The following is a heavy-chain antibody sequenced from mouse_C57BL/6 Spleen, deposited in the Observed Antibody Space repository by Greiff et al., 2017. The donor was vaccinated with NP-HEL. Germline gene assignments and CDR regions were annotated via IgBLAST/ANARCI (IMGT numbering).Heavy chain of an antibody. V-gene: IGHV1-81*01. CDR1: GYTFTSYG. CDR3: ARHDYYAMDY. CDR2: IYPRSGNT. Sequence: QVQLQQPGAELVKPGASVKLSCKASGYTFTSYGISWVKQRTGQGLEWIGEIYPRSGNTYYNEKFKGKATLTADKSSSTAYMELRSLTSEDSAVYFCARHDYYAMDYWGQGTSVTVSS. J-gene: IGHJ4*01.